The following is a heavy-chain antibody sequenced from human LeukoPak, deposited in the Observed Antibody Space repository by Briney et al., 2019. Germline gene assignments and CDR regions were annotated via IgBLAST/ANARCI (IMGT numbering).Heavy chain of an antibody. CDR1: GGSVSSHQ. CDR3: ARGVLTTVSYYMDV. J-gene: IGHJ6*03. D-gene: IGHD4-11*01. V-gene: IGHV4-59*02. Sequence: SETLSLTCTVSGGSVSSHQWSWLRQPPGKGLEWIGYIYYSGSTNYNPSLRGRFTISIDRSTNRFSLRLSSVTAADTAMYYCARGVLTTVSYYMDVWGNGTTVTVSS. CDR2: IYYSGST.